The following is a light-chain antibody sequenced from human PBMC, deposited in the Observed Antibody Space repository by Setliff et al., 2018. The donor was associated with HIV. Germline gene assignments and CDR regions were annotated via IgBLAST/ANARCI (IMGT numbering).Light chain of an antibody. CDR1: SSDVGGYSL. CDR3: SSYAITNTLP. V-gene: IGLV2-14*03. Sequence: QSALTQPASMSGSPGQSITISCTGTSSDVGGYSLVSWYQQHPGKAPKLIIYEVTNRASGVSNRFSGSKSGNTASLTISGLQAEDEADYYCSSYAITNTLPFGTGTKVTLL. J-gene: IGLJ1*01. CDR2: EVT.